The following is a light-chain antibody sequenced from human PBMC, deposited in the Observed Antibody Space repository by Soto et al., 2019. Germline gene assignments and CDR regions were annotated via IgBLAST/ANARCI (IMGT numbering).Light chain of an antibody. V-gene: IGLV1-36*01. J-gene: IGLJ2*01. Sequence: QSVLTQPPSVSEAPRQRVTISCSGSSSNIGNNAVNWYQQLPGKAPKLLIYYDDLLPSGVSDRFSGSKSGTSASLAISGLQSEDEADYYCQSYDNTLGGHVVFGGGTKLTVL. CDR2: YDD. CDR3: QSYDNTLGGHVV. CDR1: SSNIGNNA.